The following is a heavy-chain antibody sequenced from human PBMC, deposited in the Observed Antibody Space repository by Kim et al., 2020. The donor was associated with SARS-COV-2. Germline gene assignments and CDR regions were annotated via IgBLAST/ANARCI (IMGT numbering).Heavy chain of an antibody. Sequence: ASVKVSCKASGYTFTSYYMHWVRQAPGQGLEWMGIINPSGGSTSYAQKFQGRVTMTRDTSTSTVYMELSSLRSEDTAVYYCARDRGICSSTSCPGDYWGQGTLVTVSS. CDR1: GYTFTSYY. CDR3: ARDRGICSSTSCPGDY. D-gene: IGHD2-2*01. CDR2: INPSGGST. J-gene: IGHJ4*02. V-gene: IGHV1-46*01.